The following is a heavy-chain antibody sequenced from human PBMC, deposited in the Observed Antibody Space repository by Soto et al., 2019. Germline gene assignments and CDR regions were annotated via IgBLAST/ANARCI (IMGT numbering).Heavy chain of an antibody. Sequence: QVQLQESGPGLVKPSGTLSLTCAVSGGSISSSNWWSWVRQPPGKGLEWIGEIYHSGSTNYNPSLKSRVTISVDKSKNQFSLKLSSVTAADTAVYYCARGGYCISTSCNREFDYWGQGTLVTVSS. D-gene: IGHD2-2*01. CDR3: ARGGYCISTSCNREFDY. CDR2: IYHSGST. CDR1: GGSISSSNW. J-gene: IGHJ4*02. V-gene: IGHV4-4*02.